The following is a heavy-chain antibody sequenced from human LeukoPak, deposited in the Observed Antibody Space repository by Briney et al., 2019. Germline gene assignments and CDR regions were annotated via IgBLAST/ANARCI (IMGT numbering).Heavy chain of an antibody. V-gene: IGHV3-33*01. J-gene: IGHJ4*02. Sequence: GGSLRLSCAAPGFTFSSYGMHWVRQAPRKGLEWVAVIWYDGSNKYYGDSVKGRFTISRDNSKNTLYLQMNSLRAEDTAVYYCARRFGELIDYWGQGTLVTVSS. CDR1: GFTFSSYG. CDR3: ARRFGELIDY. D-gene: IGHD3-10*01. CDR2: IWYDGSNK.